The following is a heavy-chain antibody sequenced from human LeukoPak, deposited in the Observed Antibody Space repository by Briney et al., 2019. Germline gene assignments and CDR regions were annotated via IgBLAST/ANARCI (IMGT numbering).Heavy chain of an antibody. V-gene: IGHV3-74*01. CDR3: ARALFQVPYYFDF. J-gene: IGHJ4*02. CDR1: EFSFTNHW. Sequence: GGSLRLSCEASEFSFTNHWMYWVRPAPGKGLAWVSAINTDGSTTTYADSVKGRFTISGDNARNTLYLQMNSLRAEDTAVYYCARALFQVPYYFDFWGQGTLVTVSS. D-gene: IGHD2-2*01. CDR2: INTDGSTT.